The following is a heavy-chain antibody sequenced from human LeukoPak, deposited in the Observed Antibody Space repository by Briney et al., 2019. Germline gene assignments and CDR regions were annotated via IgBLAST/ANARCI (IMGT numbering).Heavy chain of an antibody. CDR3: ARDREHDFWSGSDY. Sequence: ASVKVSCKASGYTFTSYAISWVRQAPGQGLEWMGGIIPIFGTANYAQKFQDRVTITTDESTSTAYMELSSLRSEDTAVYYCARDREHDFWSGSDYWGQGTLVTVSS. V-gene: IGHV1-69*05. CDR2: IIPIFGTA. CDR1: GYTFTSYA. J-gene: IGHJ4*02. D-gene: IGHD3-3*01.